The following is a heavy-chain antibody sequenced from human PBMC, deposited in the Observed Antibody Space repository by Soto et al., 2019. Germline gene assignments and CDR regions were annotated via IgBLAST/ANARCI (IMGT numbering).Heavy chain of an antibody. D-gene: IGHD3-22*01. CDR1: GGTFSPNY. J-gene: IGHJ5*02. CDR2: IYYSGST. CDR3: AREDRGVVVT. V-gene: IGHV4-31*03. Sequence: SETLSLTCTVSGGTFSPNYWSWIRQHPGKGLEWIGYIYYSGSTYYNPSLKSRVTILVDTSKNQFSLKLSSVTAADTAVYYCAREDRGVVVTWGQGTLVTVSS.